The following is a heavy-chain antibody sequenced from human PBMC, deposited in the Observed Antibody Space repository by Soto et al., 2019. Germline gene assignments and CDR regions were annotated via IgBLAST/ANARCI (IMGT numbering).Heavy chain of an antibody. D-gene: IGHD1-7*01. J-gene: IGHJ4*02. CDR2: IDPSDSYT. CDR3: ARPPSGTTSFFDY. CDR1: GYRFTSYW. Sequence: GESLKISCKGSGYRFTSYWISWVRQMPGKGLEWMGRIDPSDSYTRYSPSFQGQVTISADKSISTAYLQWSSLKASDTAMYYCARPPSGTTSFFDYWGQGTLVTVPS. V-gene: IGHV5-10-1*04.